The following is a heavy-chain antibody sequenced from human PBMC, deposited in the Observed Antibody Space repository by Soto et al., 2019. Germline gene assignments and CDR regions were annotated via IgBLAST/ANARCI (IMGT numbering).Heavy chain of an antibody. D-gene: IGHD6-19*01. CDR2: ISGSGGST. CDR3: ALHVKPGIAVAGTGNWFDP. J-gene: IGHJ5*02. Sequence: GGSLRLSCAASGFTFSSYAMSWVRQAPGKGLEWVSAISGSGGSTYYEDSVKGRFTISRDNSKNTLYLQMNSLRAEDTAVYYCALHVKPGIAVAGTGNWFDPWGQGTLVTVSS. CDR1: GFTFSSYA. V-gene: IGHV3-23*01.